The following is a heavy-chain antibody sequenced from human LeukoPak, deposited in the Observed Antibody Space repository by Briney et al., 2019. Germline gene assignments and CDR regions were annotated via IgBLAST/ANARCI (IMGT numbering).Heavy chain of an antibody. CDR2: ISSSSSYI. J-gene: IGHJ3*02. Sequence: AGSLRLSCAASGFTFSSYSMNWVRQAPGKGLEWVSSISSSSSYIYYADSVKGRFTISRDNAKNSLYLQMNRLRAAHTAVYYCAREFDGDYYGAFDIWGQGTMVTVSS. V-gene: IGHV3-21*01. D-gene: IGHD4-17*01. CDR3: AREFDGDYYGAFDI. CDR1: GFTFSSYS.